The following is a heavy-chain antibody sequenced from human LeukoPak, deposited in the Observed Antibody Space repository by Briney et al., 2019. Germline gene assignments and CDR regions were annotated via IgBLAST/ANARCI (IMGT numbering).Heavy chain of an antibody. CDR3: ARLRRDTPRFLFDY. D-gene: IGHD2-15*01. V-gene: IGHV4-34*01. CDR1: GGSFSGYY. Sequence: SETLSLTCAVYGGSFSGYYWSWIRQPPGKGLEWMGSIYYSGSTYYNPSLKSRVTISVDTSKNQFSLKLSSVTAADTAVYYCARLRRDTPRFLFDYWGQGTLVTVSS. J-gene: IGHJ4*02. CDR2: IYYSGST.